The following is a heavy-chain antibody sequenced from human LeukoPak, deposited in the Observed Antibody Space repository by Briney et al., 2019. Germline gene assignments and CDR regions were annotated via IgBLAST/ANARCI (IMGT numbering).Heavy chain of an antibody. J-gene: IGHJ6*03. Sequence: PSETLSLTCTVSGGSISSYYWSWIRQPPGKGLEWIGYIHYSGSTNYNPSLKSRVTISVDTSKNQFSLKLSSMTAADTAVYYCARTTEGYCRGRSCYSYYYYMDVWGKGTTVTVSS. D-gene: IGHD2-15*01. V-gene: IGHV4-59*01. CDR2: IHYSGST. CDR3: ARTTEGYCRGRSCYSYYYYMDV. CDR1: GGSISSYY.